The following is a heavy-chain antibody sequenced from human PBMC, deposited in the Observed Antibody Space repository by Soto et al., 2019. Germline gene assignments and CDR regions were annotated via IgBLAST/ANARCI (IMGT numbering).Heavy chain of an antibody. CDR1: GFSFSSYE. V-gene: IGHV3-48*03. D-gene: IGHD3-3*02. Sequence: GGSLRLSCAASGFSFSSYEMNWVRQAPGKGLEWVPYISSSGSTIYYADSVKGRFTISRDNAKNSLFLQMNSLRVEDTAVYYCARSPFLECNWALGTLVTV. CDR2: ISSSGSTI. CDR3: ARSPFLECN. J-gene: IGHJ4*02.